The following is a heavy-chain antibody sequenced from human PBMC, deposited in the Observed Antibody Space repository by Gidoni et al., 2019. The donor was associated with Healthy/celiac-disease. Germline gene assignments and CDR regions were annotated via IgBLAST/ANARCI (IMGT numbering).Heavy chain of an antibody. D-gene: IGHD6-19*01. CDR3: ASHLLGITVAGSFDP. CDR1: GYSISSGYY. J-gene: IGHJ5*02. Sequence: QVQLQESGPGLVKPSETLSLTCTVSGYSISSGYYWGWIRQPPGQGLEWIGSIYHSGSTYYNPSLKSRVTISVDTSKNQFSLKLSSVTAADTAVYYCASHLLGITVAGSFDPWGQGTLVTVSS. CDR2: IYHSGST. V-gene: IGHV4-38-2*02.